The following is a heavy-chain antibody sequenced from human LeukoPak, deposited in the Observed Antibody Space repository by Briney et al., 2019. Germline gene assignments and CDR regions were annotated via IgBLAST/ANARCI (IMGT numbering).Heavy chain of an antibody. D-gene: IGHD2-2*02. CDR3: ARDLGYCSSTSCYKLEPLGY. V-gene: IGHV4-61*02. CDR2: IYGSGST. J-gene: IGHJ4*02. Sequence: SETLSLTCTVSGSSISSGSYYWSWIRQPAGKGLEWIVRIYGSGSTNYNPSLRSRVTISVDTSKNQFSLKLRSVTAADTDVYYCARDLGYCSSTSCYKLEPLGYWGQGTLVTVSS. CDR1: GSSISSGSYY.